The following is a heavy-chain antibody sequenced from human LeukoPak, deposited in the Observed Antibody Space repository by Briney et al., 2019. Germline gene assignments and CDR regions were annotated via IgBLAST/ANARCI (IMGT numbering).Heavy chain of an antibody. D-gene: IGHD5-12*01. CDR3: AKLPGVDRLEGDY. CDR2: ISYDGSNK. Sequence: PGRSLRLSCAASGFTFSSYGMHWVRQAPGKGLEWVAVISYDGSNKYYADSVKGRFTISRDNSKNTLYLQMNSLRAEDTAVYYCAKLPGVDRLEGDYWGQGTLVTVSS. J-gene: IGHJ4*02. V-gene: IGHV3-30*18. CDR1: GFTFSSYG.